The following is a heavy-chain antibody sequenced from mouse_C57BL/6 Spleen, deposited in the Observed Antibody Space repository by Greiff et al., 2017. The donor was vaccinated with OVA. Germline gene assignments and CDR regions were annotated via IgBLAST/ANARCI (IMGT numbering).Heavy chain of an antibody. V-gene: IGHV1-69*01. J-gene: IGHJ2*01. D-gene: IGHD4-1*01. Sequence: VQLQQPGAELVMPGASVKLSCKASGYTFTSYWMHWVKQRPGQGLEWIGEIDPSDSYTNYNQRFKGKSTLTVDKSSSTAYMQLSSLTSEDSAVYYCARRGWDGGSYFDYWGQGTTLTVSS. CDR3: ARRGWDGGSYFDY. CDR2: IDPSDSYT. CDR1: GYTFTSYW.